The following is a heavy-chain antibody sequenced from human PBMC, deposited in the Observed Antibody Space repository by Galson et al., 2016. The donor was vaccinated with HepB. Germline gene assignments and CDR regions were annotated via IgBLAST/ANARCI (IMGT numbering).Heavy chain of an antibody. CDR2: IYSGGST. V-gene: IGHV3-53*01. CDR3: ARGEPGNWFDP. Sequence: LRLSCAASGFTVSSNYMSWVRQAPGKGLEWVSVIYSGGSTYYADSVKGRFTISRDNSKNTLYLQVNSLRAEDTAVYYCARGEPGNWFDPWGQGTLVTVSS. CDR1: GFTVSSNY. D-gene: IGHD1-14*01. J-gene: IGHJ5*02.